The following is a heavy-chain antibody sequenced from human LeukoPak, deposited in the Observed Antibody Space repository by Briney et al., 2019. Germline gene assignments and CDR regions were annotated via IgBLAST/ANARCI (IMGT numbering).Heavy chain of an antibody. D-gene: IGHD6-19*01. J-gene: IGHJ4*02. CDR3: ARPARPAITVAAYDY. CDR2: IFPGDSDT. Sequence: GESLKISCQGSGYTFTNFWIGWVRQMPGEGLEWMGIIFPGDSDTRYSPSFQGQVTISVDKSIGTAYLQWNRLKASDTAMYYCARPARPAITVAAYDYWGQGTLVTVSS. V-gene: IGHV5-51*01. CDR1: GYTFTNFW.